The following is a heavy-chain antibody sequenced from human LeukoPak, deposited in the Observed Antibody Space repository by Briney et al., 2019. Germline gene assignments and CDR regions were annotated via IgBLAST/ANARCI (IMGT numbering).Heavy chain of an antibody. Sequence: SETLSLTCAVYGGSFSGYYWSWIRQPPGKGLEWIGEINHSGSTNYNPSLKSRVTMSVDTSKNQFSLKLSSVTAADTAVYYCARVGEAGDFDYWGQGTLVTVSS. CDR1: GGSFSGYY. V-gene: IGHV4-34*01. CDR3: ARVGEAGDFDY. D-gene: IGHD3-10*01. CDR2: INHSGST. J-gene: IGHJ4*02.